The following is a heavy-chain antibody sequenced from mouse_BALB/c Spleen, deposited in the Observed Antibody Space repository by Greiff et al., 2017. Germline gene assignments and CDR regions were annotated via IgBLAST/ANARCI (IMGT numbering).Heavy chain of an antibody. CDR2: IRLKSNNYAT. V-gene: IGHV6-6*02. CDR3: TREVPYGYFYYAMDY. J-gene: IGHJ4*01. D-gene: IGHD2-2*01. Sequence: EVKVEESGGGLVQPGGSMKLSCVASGFTFSNYWMNWVRQSPEKGLEWVAEIRLKSNNYATHYAESVKGRFTISRDDSKSSVYLQMNNLRAEDTGIYYCTREVPYGYFYYAMDYWGQGTSVTVSS. CDR1: GFTFSNYW.